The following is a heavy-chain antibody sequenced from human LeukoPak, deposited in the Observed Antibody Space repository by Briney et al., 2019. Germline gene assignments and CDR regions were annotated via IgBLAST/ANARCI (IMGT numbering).Heavy chain of an antibody. Sequence: GGSLRLSCTASGFTFSDYWTTWVRQAPGKRLEWLDNIRQDGGDKYYLDSVKGRFTISRDNTKNSVYLQMNSLSVEDTALYYCVREVKYVAYYGDSWGQGTRVTVSS. J-gene: IGHJ1*01. CDR2: IRQDGGDK. CDR3: VREVKYVAYYGDS. D-gene: IGHD3-3*01. CDR1: GFTFSDYW. V-gene: IGHV3-7*01.